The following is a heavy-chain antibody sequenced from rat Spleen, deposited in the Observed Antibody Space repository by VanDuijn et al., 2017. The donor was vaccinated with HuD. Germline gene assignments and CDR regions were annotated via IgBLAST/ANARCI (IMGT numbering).Heavy chain of an antibody. J-gene: IGHJ2*01. CDR3: AVSGFGY. CDR2: IIYDGSRT. Sequence: EVQLVESGGGLVQPGRSLKLSCAASGFTFSDYNMAWVRQAPMKGLEWVATIIYDGSRTYYPDSVKGRFTISRDNAENTVYLQMNSLRSEDTATYYCAVSGFGYWGQGIMVTVSS. CDR1: GFTFSDYN. V-gene: IGHV5S10*01. D-gene: IGHD4-4*01.